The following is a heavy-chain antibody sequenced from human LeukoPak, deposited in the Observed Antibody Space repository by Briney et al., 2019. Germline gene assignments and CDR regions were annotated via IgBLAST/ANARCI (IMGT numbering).Heavy chain of an antibody. J-gene: IGHJ4*02. CDR1: GFTFSSYG. D-gene: IGHD1-26*01. CDR3: AKDQAPGPYSGSFPGYFDY. CDR2: ISYDGSNK. V-gene: IGHV3-30*18. Sequence: PGGSLRLSCAASGFTFSSYGMHWVRQAPGKGLEWVAVISYDGSNKYYADSVKGRFTISRDNSKNTLYLQMNSLRAEDTAVYYCAKDQAPGPYSGSFPGYFDYWGQGTLVTVSS.